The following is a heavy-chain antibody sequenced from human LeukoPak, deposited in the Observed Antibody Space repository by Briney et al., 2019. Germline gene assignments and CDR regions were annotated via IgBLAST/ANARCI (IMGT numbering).Heavy chain of an antibody. V-gene: IGHV3-48*04. D-gene: IGHD3-10*01. J-gene: IGHJ4*02. CDR2: ISSSSSTI. CDR3: ARDRGVDY. CDR1: GFTFSSYS. Sequence: GGSLRLSCAASGFTFSSYSMNWVRQAPGKGLEWVSYISSSSSTIYYADSVKGRFPISRDNAKNSLYLQMNSLRAEDTAVYYCARDRGVDYWGQGTLVTVSS.